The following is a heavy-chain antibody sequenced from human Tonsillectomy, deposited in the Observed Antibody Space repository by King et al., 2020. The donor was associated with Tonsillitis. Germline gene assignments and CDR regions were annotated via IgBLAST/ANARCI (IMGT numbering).Heavy chain of an antibody. J-gene: IGHJ4*02. CDR2: ISGSSGYI. D-gene: IGHD3-3*01. CDR3: STSPTNYVFWSGIPHY. CDR1: GFTFRTYS. Sequence: VQLVESGGGLVKPGGSLRLSCAASGFTFRTYSMNWVRQAPGEGLEWVSSISGSSGYIYYADSVKGRFTISRYNAKNSLYLQMNTLRGEDTAVYYFSTSPTNYVFWSGIPHYWGQGTLVTVSA. V-gene: IGHV3-21*06.